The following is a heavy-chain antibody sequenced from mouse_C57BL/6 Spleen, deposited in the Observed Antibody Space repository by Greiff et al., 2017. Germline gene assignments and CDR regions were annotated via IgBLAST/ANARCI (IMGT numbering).Heavy chain of an antibody. D-gene: IGHD2-1*01. J-gene: IGHJ2*01. CDR2: INPNSGST. CDR3: ARSLLLDRDY. CDR1: GYTFTSYW. V-gene: IGHV1-64*01. Sequence: QVQLQQPGAELVKPGASVKLSCTASGYTFTSYWMHWVKQRPGQGLAWIGMINPNSGSTNYNEKFKSKATLTVDKPSSTAYMQLSSLTSEDSAVYYCARSLLLDRDYWGQGTALTVSS.